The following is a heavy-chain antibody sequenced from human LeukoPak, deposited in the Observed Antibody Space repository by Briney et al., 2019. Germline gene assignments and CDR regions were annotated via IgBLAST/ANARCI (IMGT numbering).Heavy chain of an antibody. J-gene: IGHJ4*02. V-gene: IGHV4-34*01. D-gene: IGHD6-6*01. Sequence: SETLSLTCAVYGGSFSGYYWSWIRQPPGKGLEWIGEINHSGSTNYNPSLESRVTISVDTSKNQFSLKLSSVTAADTAVYYCVSVTGGSSPLYYFDYWGQGTLVTVSS. CDR3: VSVTGGSSPLYYFDY. CDR2: INHSGST. CDR1: GGSFSGYY.